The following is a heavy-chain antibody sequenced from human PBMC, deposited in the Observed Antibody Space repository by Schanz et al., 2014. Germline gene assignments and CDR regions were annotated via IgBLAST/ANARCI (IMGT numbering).Heavy chain of an antibody. V-gene: IGHV3-23*04. J-gene: IGHJ4*02. Sequence: EVHLVESGGGLAQPGGSLRLSCAASGFSFSDYYMSWVRQVPGKGLEWVSAISGGGGTTYYTDSVKGRFTISRDNSKNTLFLQMNSLRVEDSAIYYCAKDISDTSGKDDYWGQGTLVTVSS. CDR3: AKDISDTSGKDDY. D-gene: IGHD3-22*01. CDR2: ISGGGGTT. CDR1: GFSFSDYY.